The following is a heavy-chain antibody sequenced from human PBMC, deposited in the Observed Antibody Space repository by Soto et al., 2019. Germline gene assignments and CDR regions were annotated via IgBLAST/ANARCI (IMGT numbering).Heavy chain of an antibody. Sequence: SETLSLTCTVSGGSISSYYWSWIRQPPGKGLEWIGYIYYSGSTNYNPSLKSRVTISVDTSKNQFSLKLSSVTAADTAVYYCARHLLSAARRPPWAFDVRGQGTLVTVSS. D-gene: IGHD6-6*01. J-gene: IGHJ4*02. CDR2: IYYSGST. V-gene: IGHV4-59*08. CDR1: GGSISSYY. CDR3: ARHLLSAARRPPWAFDV.